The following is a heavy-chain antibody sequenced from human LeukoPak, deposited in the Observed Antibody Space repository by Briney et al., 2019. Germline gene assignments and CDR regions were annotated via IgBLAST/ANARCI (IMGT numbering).Heavy chain of an antibody. Sequence: GGSLRLSCAASGFTFTNAWMNWVRQAPGKGLEWVGRIKSKADGETIDYAAPVKGRFTFSRDDSKNMLYLQMNSLKTEDTAVYYCTIPVVVDVWGQGTTVTVSS. CDR1: GFTFTNAW. CDR2: IKSKADGETI. J-gene: IGHJ6*02. V-gene: IGHV3-15*07. D-gene: IGHD2-15*01. CDR3: TIPVVVDV.